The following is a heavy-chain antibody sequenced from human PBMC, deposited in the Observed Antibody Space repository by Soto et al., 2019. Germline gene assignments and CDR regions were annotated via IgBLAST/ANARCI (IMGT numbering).Heavy chain of an antibody. V-gene: IGHV4-31*03. CDR1: GGSISSGDYY. Sequence: QVQLQESGPGLVKPSQTLSLTCTVSGGSISSGDYYWSWIRQHPGKGLEWIGYIYYSGSTHYSSSLKSRVTMSIDTSQNQFPLRLPSVTAADTAVYYCARLSSMDSSGYYLDYWGQGTLVTVSS. CDR2: IYYSGST. J-gene: IGHJ4*02. CDR3: ARLSSMDSSGYYLDY. D-gene: IGHD3-22*01.